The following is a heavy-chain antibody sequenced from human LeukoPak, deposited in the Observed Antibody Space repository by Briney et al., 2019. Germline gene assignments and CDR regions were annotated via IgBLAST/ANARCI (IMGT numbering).Heavy chain of an antibody. V-gene: IGHV1-2*02. CDR2: MNPNSGAT. CDR1: GYTFTNYY. J-gene: IGHJ4*02. CDR3: AGGAYYGDNFPLHY. D-gene: IGHD4-23*01. Sequence: ASVKVSCKGSGYTFTNYYLHWVRQAPGQGVEWMGWMNPNSGATEYQQNFQGRVTMTRDTSISTAYLEVFSLTSDDAAVYYCAGGAYYGDNFPLHYWGQGSLVIVSS.